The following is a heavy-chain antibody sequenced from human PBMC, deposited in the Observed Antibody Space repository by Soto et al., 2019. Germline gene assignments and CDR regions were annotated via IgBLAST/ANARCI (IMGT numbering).Heavy chain of an antibody. CDR3: AKDPSRIVGVNFDY. D-gene: IGHD1-26*01. CDR2: ISYDGSSK. Sequence: VGSLRLSCAASGFTFSSYGMHWVRQAPGKGLEWVAVISYDGSSKYYADSVKGRFTIPRDNSKNTLYLQMNSLRAEDTAVYYCAKDPSRIVGVNFDYWGQGTLVTVSS. CDR1: GFTFSSYG. V-gene: IGHV3-30*18. J-gene: IGHJ4*02.